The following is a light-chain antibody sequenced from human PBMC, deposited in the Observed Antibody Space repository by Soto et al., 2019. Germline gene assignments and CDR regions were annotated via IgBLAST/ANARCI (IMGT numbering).Light chain of an antibody. CDR3: QQYNSFIWT. CDR1: QTISSW. Sequence: DIQMTQSPSTLSGSVGDRVTITCRASQTISSWLAWYQQKPGKAPELLISKASNLDSGAPSRFSGSGSGTEFNLTISSLQPEDFATYYCQQYNSFIWTFGQGTKVDIK. V-gene: IGKV1-5*03. J-gene: IGKJ1*01. CDR2: KAS.